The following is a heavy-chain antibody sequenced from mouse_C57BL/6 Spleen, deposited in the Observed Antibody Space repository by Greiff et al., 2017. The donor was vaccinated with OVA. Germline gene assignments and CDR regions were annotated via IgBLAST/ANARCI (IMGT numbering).Heavy chain of an antibody. D-gene: IGHD3-2*02. CDR2: IYPRSGNT. V-gene: IGHV1-81*01. CDR1: GYTFTSYG. J-gene: IGHJ2*01. CDR3: ARGGTAQYYFDY. Sequence: VKLQESGAELARPGASVKLSCKASGYTFTSYGISWVKQRTGQGLEWIGEIYPRSGNTYYNEKFKGKATLTADKSSSTAYMELRSLTSEDSAVYFCARGGTAQYYFDYWGQGTTLTVSS.